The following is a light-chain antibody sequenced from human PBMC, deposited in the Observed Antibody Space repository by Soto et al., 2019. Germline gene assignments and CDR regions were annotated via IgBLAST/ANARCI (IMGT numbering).Light chain of an antibody. Sequence: QSVLTQPPSVSGAPGQRVTISCTGSSTNIGAGFDVHWYQQVPGTAPTLLIFGSSNRPSGVPDRFSGSKSGTSASLAITGLQAEDEADYYCCSYTGRITYVFGTGTKLTVL. V-gene: IGLV1-40*01. CDR2: GSS. CDR1: STNIGAGFD. J-gene: IGLJ1*01. CDR3: CSYTGRITYV.